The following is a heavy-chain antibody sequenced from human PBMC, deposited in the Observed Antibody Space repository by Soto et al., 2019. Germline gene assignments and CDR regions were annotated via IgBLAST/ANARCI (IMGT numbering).Heavy chain of an antibody. CDR2: IIPLFGTA. CDR3: ATELGDNPASPFDS. J-gene: IGHJ4*02. CDR1: GVTFSSET. V-gene: IGHV1-69*01. D-gene: IGHD2-21*01. Sequence: QVQVVQSGAEVKKPGSSVKVSCKASGVTFSSETISWVRQAPGQGLEWVGGIIPLFGTANYAQKFQGRVTITADESTSTLYIELSSLRSDDTAVYYFATELGDNPASPFDSWGQGTLVTVSS.